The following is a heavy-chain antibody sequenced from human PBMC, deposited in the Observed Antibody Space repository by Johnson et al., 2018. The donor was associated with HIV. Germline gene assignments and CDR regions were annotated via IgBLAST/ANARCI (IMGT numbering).Heavy chain of an antibody. J-gene: IGHJ3*02. CDR3: ARDALQQLVPPGAFDI. Sequence: VQLVESGGGVVQPGRSLRLSCAASGFTFSSYAMHWVRQAPGKGLEWVSYISSSGSTIYYADSVKGRFTISRDNTKNSLYLQMNSLRAEDTAVYYCARDALQQLVPPGAFDIWGQGTLVTVSS. V-gene: IGHV3-48*03. CDR1: GFTFSSYA. D-gene: IGHD6-13*01. CDR2: ISSSGSTI.